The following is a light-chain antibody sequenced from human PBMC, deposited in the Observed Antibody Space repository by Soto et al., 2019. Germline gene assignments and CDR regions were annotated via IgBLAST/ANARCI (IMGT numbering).Light chain of an antibody. CDR2: DAS. CDR1: QNISNY. CDR3: QQYDNLPCT. V-gene: IGKV1-33*01. Sequence: DLQMTQSPSSLSASVGDRVTITCQASQNISNYLNWYQQKPGKAPKLLIYDASNLETGVPSRFSGSGSGTDVTFIISSLQPEDIATSYCQQYDNLPCTFGPGTKVDIK. J-gene: IGKJ3*01.